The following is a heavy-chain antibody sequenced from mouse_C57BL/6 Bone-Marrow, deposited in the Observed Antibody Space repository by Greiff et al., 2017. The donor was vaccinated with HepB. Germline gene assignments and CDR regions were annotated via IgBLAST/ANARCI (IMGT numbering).Heavy chain of an antibody. Sequence: EVNVVESGGGLVQPGGSLKLSCAASGFTFSDYGMAWVRQAPRKGPEWVAFISNFAYSIYYADTVTGRFTISRENAKNTLYLEMSSLRSEDTAMYYCARLLRYPYWYFDVWGTGTTVTVSS. J-gene: IGHJ1*03. V-gene: IGHV5-15*01. CDR1: GFTFSDYG. CDR2: ISNFAYSI. CDR3: ARLLRYPYWYFDV. D-gene: IGHD1-1*01.